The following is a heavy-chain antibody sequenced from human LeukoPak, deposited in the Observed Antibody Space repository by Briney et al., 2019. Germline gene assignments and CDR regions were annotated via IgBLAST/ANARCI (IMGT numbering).Heavy chain of an antibody. Sequence: GGSLRLSCAASGFTFSSYAMNWVRQAPGKGQEWVSAISAGGGSTIYADSVKGRFSISRDNSKNTLYLQMNSLRAEDTAVYYCAKDFVNYGTYYFDYWGQGTLVTVSS. D-gene: IGHD3-10*01. CDR3: AKDFVNYGTYYFDY. V-gene: IGHV3-23*01. J-gene: IGHJ4*02. CDR1: GFTFSSYA. CDR2: ISAGGGST.